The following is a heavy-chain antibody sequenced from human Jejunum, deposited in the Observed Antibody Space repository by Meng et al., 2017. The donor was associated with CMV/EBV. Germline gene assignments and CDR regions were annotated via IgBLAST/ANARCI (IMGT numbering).Heavy chain of an antibody. J-gene: IGHJ5*02. CDR3: ARGVGVDP. CDR1: GSSFSDYY. CDR2: ISHSGST. Sequence: QVQLQQWGAGLLKPSATLSLTCAVYGSSFSDYYVGWIRQPPGKGLEWIGEISHSGSTNYNPSLKSRVTISVDTSKNQFSLKLNSVTAADTAVYYCARGVGVDPWGQGTLVTVYS. V-gene: IGHV4-34*01.